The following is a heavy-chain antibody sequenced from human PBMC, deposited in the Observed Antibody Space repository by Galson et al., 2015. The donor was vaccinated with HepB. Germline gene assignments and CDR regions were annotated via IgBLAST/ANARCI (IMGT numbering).Heavy chain of an antibody. CDR1: GFTFSSYA. J-gene: IGHJ4*02. D-gene: IGHD1-1*01. Sequence: SLRLSCAASGFTFSSYAMSWVRQAPGKGLEWVSGISGGASATSYADSVKGRFTISRDKSKNTLYLQMNSLRAEDTAVYYCAKMSENWSRGHLDYWGQGTLVTVSS. CDR2: ISGGASAT. V-gene: IGHV3-23*01. CDR3: AKMSENWSRGHLDY.